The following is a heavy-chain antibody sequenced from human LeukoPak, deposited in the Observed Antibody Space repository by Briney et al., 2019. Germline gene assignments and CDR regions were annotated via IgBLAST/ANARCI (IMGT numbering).Heavy chain of an antibody. J-gene: IGHJ4*02. D-gene: IGHD6-19*01. CDR2: ISYDGGNK. Sequence: GVSLRLLCAVSGFTLSRCAVQWVRHSRGKGLEWVAVISYDGGNKYYADSVKGRFTISRDNSKNTLYLQMNSLRADDTAVYYCAMYRYSSIQAPFDYWGQGTLVTVSS. CDR1: GFTLSRCA. CDR3: AMYRYSSIQAPFDY. V-gene: IGHV3-30*17.